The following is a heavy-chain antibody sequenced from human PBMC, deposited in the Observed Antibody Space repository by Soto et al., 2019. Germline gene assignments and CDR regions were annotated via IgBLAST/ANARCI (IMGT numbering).Heavy chain of an antibody. CDR1: GGSISSGGYY. CDR3: ARGPPSLMPYYYYMDV. J-gene: IGHJ6*03. Sequence: PSETLSLTCTVSGGSISSGGYYWSWIRQHPGKGLEWIGYIYYSGSTYYNPSLKSRVTISVDTSKNQFSLKLSSVTAADTAVYYCARGPPSLMPYYYYMDVWGKGTTVTVSS. CDR2: IYYSGST. D-gene: IGHD2-2*01. V-gene: IGHV4-31*03.